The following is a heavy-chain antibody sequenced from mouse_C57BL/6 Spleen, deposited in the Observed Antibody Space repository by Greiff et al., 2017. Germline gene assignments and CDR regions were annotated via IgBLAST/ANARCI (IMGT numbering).Heavy chain of an antibody. CDR1: GYTFTGYW. V-gene: IGHV1-9*01. CDR3: ARVGGWSLGDY. CDR2: ILPGSGST. J-gene: IGHJ2*01. D-gene: IGHD2-3*01. Sequence: QVQLQQSGAELMKPGASVKLSCKATGYTFTGYWIEWVKQRPGHGLEWIGEILPGSGSTNYNEKFQGKATFTADPSSNTAYMQLISLTTEDSAIYYCARVGGWSLGDYWGQGTTLTVSS.